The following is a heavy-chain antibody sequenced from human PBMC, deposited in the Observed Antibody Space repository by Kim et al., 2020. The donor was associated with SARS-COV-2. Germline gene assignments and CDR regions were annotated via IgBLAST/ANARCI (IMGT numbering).Heavy chain of an antibody. V-gene: IGHV4-31*02. Sequence: YYNQSLKSRLYISVDTSNNHFSLKLTSVTGADTAIYYCARDRSGYYVFDFWSQGSLVTVSS. D-gene: IGHD1-26*01. CDR3: ARDRSGYYVFDF. J-gene: IGHJ4*02.